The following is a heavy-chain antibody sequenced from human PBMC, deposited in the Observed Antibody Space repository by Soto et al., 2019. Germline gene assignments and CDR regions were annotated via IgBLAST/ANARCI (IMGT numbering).Heavy chain of an antibody. J-gene: IGHJ4*02. CDR1: GFTFSSYG. CDR2: ISYDGSNK. V-gene: IGHV3-30*18. CDR3: AKDGYGY. Sequence: QVQLVESGGGVVQPGRSLRLSCAASGFTFSSYGMHWVRQAPGKGLEWVAVISYDGSNKYYADSVKGRFTISRDNSKNTLYLQMNSLRAEDTAVYYCAKDGYGYRGQGTLVTVSS. D-gene: IGHD5-18*01.